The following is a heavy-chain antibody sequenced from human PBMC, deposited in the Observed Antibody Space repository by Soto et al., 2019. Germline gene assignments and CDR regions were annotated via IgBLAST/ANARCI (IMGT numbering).Heavy chain of an antibody. CDR1: GDSVSSPYY. V-gene: IGHV4-4*02. D-gene: IGHD6-19*01. CDR3: ARSAGWYAVHS. Sequence: QVQLQESGPGLVKPSGTLSLTCAVSGDSVSSPYYWCWVRQPPGKGLEWIGEVFHTGTTSYNPSLRSRVTIAMAKSINQFSLDLSSLTAADTAVYYCARSAGWYAVHSWGPGTRVIVSS. CDR2: VFHTGTT. J-gene: IGHJ4*02.